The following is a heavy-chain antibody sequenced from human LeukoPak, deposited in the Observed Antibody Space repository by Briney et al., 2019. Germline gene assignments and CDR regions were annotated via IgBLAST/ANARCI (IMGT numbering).Heavy chain of an antibody. CDR3: ARGVPYGDYRT. CDR2: IYYSGST. J-gene: IGHJ4*02. D-gene: IGHD4-17*01. CDR1: GGSISSSSYY. Sequence: SETLSLTCTVSGGSISSSSYYWGWIRQPPGKGLEWIGSIYYSGSTYYNPSLKSRVTISVDTSKNQFSLKLSSVTAADTAVYYCARGVPYGDYRTWSQGTLVTVS. V-gene: IGHV4-39*01.